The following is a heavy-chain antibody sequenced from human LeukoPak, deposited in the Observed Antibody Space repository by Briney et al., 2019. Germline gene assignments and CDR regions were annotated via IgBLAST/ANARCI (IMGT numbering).Heavy chain of an antibody. D-gene: IGHD3-22*01. CDR3: ARGLNYYDIDY. Sequence: GGSLRLSCAASGFTFSSYWMSWVRQAPGKGLEWVANIKQDGSEKYYVDSVKGRFTISRDNAKNSLDLQMNSLRAEDTAVYYCARGLNYYDIDYWGQGTLVTVSS. CDR2: IKQDGSEK. J-gene: IGHJ4*02. V-gene: IGHV3-7*03. CDR1: GFTFSSYW.